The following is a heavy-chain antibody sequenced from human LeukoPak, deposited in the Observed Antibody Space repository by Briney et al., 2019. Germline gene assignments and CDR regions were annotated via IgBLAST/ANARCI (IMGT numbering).Heavy chain of an antibody. CDR1: GFIFSDFW. CDR3: ARHPLP. J-gene: IGHJ5*02. CDR2: IKQDGSEK. Sequence: GGSLRLSCVASGFIFSDFWMSWVRQAPGKGLEWVANIKQDGSEKYYVDSVKGRFTVSRDNAKKSLYLQMNSLRAEDTAVYYCARHPLPWGQGTLVTVSS. V-gene: IGHV3-7*01.